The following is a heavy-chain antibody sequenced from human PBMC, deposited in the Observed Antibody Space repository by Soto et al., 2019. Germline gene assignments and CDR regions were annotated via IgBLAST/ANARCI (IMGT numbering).Heavy chain of an antibody. CDR3: ARASPYYYDSSGTNWFDP. D-gene: IGHD3-22*01. J-gene: IGHJ5*02. CDR1: GYTFTGYY. V-gene: IGHV1-2*04. Sequence: ASVKVSCKASGYTFTGYYMHWVRQAPGQGLEWMGWINPNSGGTNYAQKFQGWVTMTRDTSISTAYMELSRLRSDDTAVYYCARASPYYYDSSGTNWFDPWGQGTLVTVSS. CDR2: INPNSGGT.